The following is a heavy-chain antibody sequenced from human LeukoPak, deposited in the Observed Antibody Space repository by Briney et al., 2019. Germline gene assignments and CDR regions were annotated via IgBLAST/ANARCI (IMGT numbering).Heavy chain of an antibody. CDR3: ARGRTYATRFDY. V-gene: IGHV4-34*01. CDR2: INHSGST. D-gene: IGHD2-2*01. CDR1: GGSFSGYY. J-gene: IGHJ4*02. Sequence: SETLSLTCAVYGGSFSGYYWSWIRQPPGKGLEWIGEINHSGSTNYNPSLKSRVTISVDTSKNQFSLKLSSVTAADTAVYYCARGRTYATRFDYWGRGTLVTVSS.